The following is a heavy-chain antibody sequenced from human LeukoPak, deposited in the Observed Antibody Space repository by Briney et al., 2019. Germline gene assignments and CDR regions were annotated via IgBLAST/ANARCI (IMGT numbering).Heavy chain of an antibody. CDR2: IIHSGST. Sequence: ASETLSLTCAVYGGSFNGYYWSWIRQPPGKGLEWIGEIIHSGSTNYNPSLKGRVTMSIDTSKNQFSLKLTSVTAADTAVYYCARHFSEDGYNAAPFQHWGQGTLVTVSS. V-gene: IGHV4-34*12. D-gene: IGHD5-24*01. CDR1: GGSFNGYY. J-gene: IGHJ1*01. CDR3: ARHFSEDGYNAAPFQH.